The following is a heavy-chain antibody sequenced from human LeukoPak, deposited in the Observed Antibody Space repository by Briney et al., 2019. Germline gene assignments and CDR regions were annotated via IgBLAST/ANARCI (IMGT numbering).Heavy chain of an antibody. D-gene: IGHD3-10*01. CDR2: ISSNGGST. Sequence: GGSLRLSCAASGFTFNNYGMHWVRQAPGKGLEYVSAISSNGGSTYYANSVKGRFTISRDNSKNTLYLQMGSLRAEDMAVYYCARGLWFGELAFDYWGQGTLVTVSS. CDR3: ARGLWFGELAFDY. V-gene: IGHV3-64*01. J-gene: IGHJ4*02. CDR1: GFTFNNYG.